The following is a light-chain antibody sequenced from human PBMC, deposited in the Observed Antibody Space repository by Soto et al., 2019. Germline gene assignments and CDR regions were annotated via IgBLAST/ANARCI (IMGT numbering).Light chain of an antibody. Sequence: DSQMTQSPSTLSASVGDRVTITSRASQSISSWLAWYQQKPGKAPKLLIYKASSLESGVPSRFSGSGSGTEFTLTISSLQPDDFATYYCQQYNSYSRWTFGQGTKVDIK. J-gene: IGKJ1*01. CDR3: QQYNSYSRWT. CDR2: KAS. V-gene: IGKV1-5*03. CDR1: QSISSW.